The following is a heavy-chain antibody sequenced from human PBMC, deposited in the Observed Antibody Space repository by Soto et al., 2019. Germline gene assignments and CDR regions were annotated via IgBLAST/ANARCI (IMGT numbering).Heavy chain of an antibody. D-gene: IGHD3-22*01. CDR3: ARHKNPNHYYDSPEH. CDR2: IYYSGST. V-gene: IGHV4-39*01. Sequence: SETLSLTCTVSGGSISSSSYYWGWIRQPPGKGLEWIGSIYYSGSTYDNPSLKSRVTLSVDTSKNQFSLKLSSVTAADTAVYYCARHKNPNHYYDSPEHWGRGTLVTVSS. J-gene: IGHJ1*01. CDR1: GGSISSSSYY.